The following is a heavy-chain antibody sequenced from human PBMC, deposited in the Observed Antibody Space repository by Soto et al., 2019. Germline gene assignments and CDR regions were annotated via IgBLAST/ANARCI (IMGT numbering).Heavy chain of an antibody. CDR3: ARDSGSFRSPHYGSGSWRYGMDV. CDR2: ISSSSSYI. J-gene: IGHJ6*02. Sequence: EVQLVESGGGLVKPGGSLRLSCAASGFTFSSYSMNWVRQAPGKGLEWVSSISSSSSYIYYADSVKGRFTISRDNAKNSLYLQMNSLRAEDTAVYYCARDSGSFRSPHYGSGSWRYGMDVWGQGTTVTVSS. D-gene: IGHD3-10*01. CDR1: GFTFSSYS. V-gene: IGHV3-21*01.